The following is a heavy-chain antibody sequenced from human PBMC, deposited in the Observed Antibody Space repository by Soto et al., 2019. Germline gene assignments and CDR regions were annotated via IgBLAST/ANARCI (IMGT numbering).Heavy chain of an antibody. CDR1: GYTFTGYY. D-gene: IGHD2-15*01. Sequence: GASVKVSCKASGYTFTGYYMHWVRQAPGQGLEWMGWINPNSGGTNYAQKFQGWVTMTRDTSISTAYMELSRLRSDDTAVYYCARDLRVVVDAIMGDYYYYYGMDVWGQGTKVTVYS. CDR3: ARDLRVVVDAIMGDYYYYYGMDV. V-gene: IGHV1-2*04. CDR2: INPNSGGT. J-gene: IGHJ6*02.